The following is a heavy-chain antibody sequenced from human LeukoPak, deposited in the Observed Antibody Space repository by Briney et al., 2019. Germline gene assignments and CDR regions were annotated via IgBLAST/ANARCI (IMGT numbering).Heavy chain of an antibody. V-gene: IGHV3-48*03. CDR3: ARDPYSGTYGNTYYYYMDV. D-gene: IGHD1-26*01. CDR2: ISSSGSTR. CDR1: GFTFSSYE. J-gene: IGHJ6*03. Sequence: GGSLRLSCAASGFTFSSYEINWVRQAPGKGLEWVSYISSSGSTRYYADSVKGRFTISRDNTKNSLYLQMNSLRAEDTAVYYCARDPYSGTYGNTYYYYMDVWGKGTTVTISS.